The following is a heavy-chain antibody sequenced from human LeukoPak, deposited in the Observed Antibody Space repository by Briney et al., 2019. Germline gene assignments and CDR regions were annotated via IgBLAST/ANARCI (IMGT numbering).Heavy chain of an antibody. Sequence: MSGGSLRLSCVGSGFAFNAYTITWVRQAPGKGLEWVSSTTSTSAYRQYGDSVRGRFTISRDNTKNSVYLQMDSLGAEDTAVYHCARVTMGATTLNYYYFFMDVWGKGTTVTVSS. CDR3: ARVTMGATTLNYYYFFMDV. CDR2: TTSTSAYR. V-gene: IGHV3-21*01. CDR1: GFAFNAYT. J-gene: IGHJ6*03. D-gene: IGHD1-26*01.